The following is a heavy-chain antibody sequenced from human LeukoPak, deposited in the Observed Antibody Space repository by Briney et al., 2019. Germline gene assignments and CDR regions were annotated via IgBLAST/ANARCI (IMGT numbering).Heavy chain of an antibody. CDR1: GGSISSSSYY. CDR2: IYYSGST. J-gene: IGHJ5*02. V-gene: IGHV4-39*07. CDR3: ARGEGYDFWSGNHNWFDP. Sequence: SETLSLTCTVSGGSISSSSYYWGWIRQPPGKGLEWIGSIYYSGSTYYNPSLKSRVTISVDTSKNQFSLKLSSVTAADTAVYYCARGEGYDFWSGNHNWFDPWGQGTLVTVSS. D-gene: IGHD3-3*01.